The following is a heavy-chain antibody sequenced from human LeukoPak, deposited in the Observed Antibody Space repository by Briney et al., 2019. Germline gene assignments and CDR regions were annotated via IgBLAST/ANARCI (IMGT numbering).Heavy chain of an antibody. CDR3: ARDFRIVGDDAFDI. V-gene: IGHV1-18*01. CDR1: GYTFTSYG. CDR2: ISVYNGNT. J-gene: IGHJ3*02. Sequence: ASVKVSCKASGYTFTSYGISWVRQAPGQGLEWMGWISVYNGNTNYAEKLQGRVTMTTDTSTSTAYMELRSLRSDDTAVYYCARDFRIVGDDAFDIWGQGTMVTVSS. D-gene: IGHD1-26*01.